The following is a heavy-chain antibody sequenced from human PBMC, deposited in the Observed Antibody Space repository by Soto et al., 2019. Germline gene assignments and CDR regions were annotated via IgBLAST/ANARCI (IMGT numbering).Heavy chain of an antibody. D-gene: IGHD3-10*01. V-gene: IGHV4-59*01. CDR3: ARHYYGSARYWFDP. CDR1: GGSISSYY. Sequence: SETLSLACTVSGGSISSYYWSWIRQPPGKGLEWIGYIYYSGSTNYNPSLKSRVTISVDTSKNQFSLKLSSVTAADTAVYYCARHYYGSARYWFDPWGQGTIVAVSS. J-gene: IGHJ5*02. CDR2: IYYSGST.